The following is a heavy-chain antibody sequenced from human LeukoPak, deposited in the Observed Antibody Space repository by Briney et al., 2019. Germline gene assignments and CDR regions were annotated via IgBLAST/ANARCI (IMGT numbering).Heavy chain of an antibody. CDR2: INSDGSTI. V-gene: IGHV3-74*01. D-gene: IGHD3-10*01. CDR1: GFTFSSYW. J-gene: IGHJ4*02. Sequence: PGGSLRLSCAASGFTFSSYWMHWVRQAPGKGLVWVSRINSDGSTINYADSVKGRFTISRDNAKNTLYLQMNGLRAEDTAVYYCARDFGGSRDYWGQGTLVTVSS. CDR3: ARDFGGSRDY.